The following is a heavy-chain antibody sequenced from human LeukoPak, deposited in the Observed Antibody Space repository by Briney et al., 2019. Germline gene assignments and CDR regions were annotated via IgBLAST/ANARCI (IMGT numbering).Heavy chain of an antibody. Sequence: GESLGLSCAASGITFSSYAMSWVRQAPGKGLEWVSVISGSGAGTYYTDSVKGRFTISRDNSKNTLYLQMNSLRAEDTAVYYCAKDRGEVPARGWFDPWGQGTLVTVSS. CDR1: GITFSSYA. V-gene: IGHV3-23*01. CDR3: AKDRGEVPARGWFDP. J-gene: IGHJ5*02. CDR2: ISGSGAGT. D-gene: IGHD2-2*01.